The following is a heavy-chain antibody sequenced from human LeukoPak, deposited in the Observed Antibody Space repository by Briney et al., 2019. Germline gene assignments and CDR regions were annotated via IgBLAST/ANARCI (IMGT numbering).Heavy chain of an antibody. Sequence: GGSLRLSCAASGFTFSSYWMSWVRQAPGKGLEWVANIKQDGSEKYYVDSVKGRFTISRDNAKNSLYLQMNSLRAEDTAVYYCARSILNGKYYDFWSGYYTAESLGFDYWGQGTLVTVSS. J-gene: IGHJ4*02. CDR2: IKQDGSEK. D-gene: IGHD3-3*01. CDR3: ARSILNGKYYDFWSGYYTAESLGFDY. CDR1: GFTFSSYW. V-gene: IGHV3-7*01.